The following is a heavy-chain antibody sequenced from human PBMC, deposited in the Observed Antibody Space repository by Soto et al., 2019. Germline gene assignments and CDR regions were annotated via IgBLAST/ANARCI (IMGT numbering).Heavy chain of an antibody. Sequence: EVQLVESGGGLVKPGGSLRLSCAASGFTFSSYSMNWVRQAPGKGLEWVSSISSSSSYIYYADSVKGRFTISRDNAKNSLYLQMNSLRAEDTAVYYCARVGWEDSSFGAFDIWGQGTMVTVSS. J-gene: IGHJ3*02. CDR2: ISSSSSYI. V-gene: IGHV3-21*01. CDR1: GFTFSSYS. D-gene: IGHD6-6*01. CDR3: ARVGWEDSSFGAFDI.